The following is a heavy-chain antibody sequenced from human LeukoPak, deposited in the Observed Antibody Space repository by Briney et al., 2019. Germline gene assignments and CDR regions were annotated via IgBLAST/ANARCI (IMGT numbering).Heavy chain of an antibody. D-gene: IGHD5-18*01. CDR1: GGSISSYY. Sequence: SETLSLTCTVSGGSISSYYWSWIRQPPXKXLEWIGYIYYSGSTNYNPSLKSRVTISVDTSKNQFSLKLSSVTAADTAVYYCARTGGYSYGYFDYWGQGTLVTVSS. J-gene: IGHJ4*02. CDR2: IYYSGST. V-gene: IGHV4-59*08. CDR3: ARTGGYSYGYFDY.